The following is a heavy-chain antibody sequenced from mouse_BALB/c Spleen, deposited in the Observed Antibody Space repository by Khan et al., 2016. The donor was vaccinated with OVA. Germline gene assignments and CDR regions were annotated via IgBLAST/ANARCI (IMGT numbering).Heavy chain of an antibody. Sequence: QVQLKQSGAELVRPGASVTLSCKASGYTFTDYEMHWVQQTPVHGLEWIGAIDPETGGTAYNQKFKGKATLTADKSSSTAYMELRSLTSEDSAVYYCTRSDGYYGYFDVWGEGTTVTVSS. V-gene: IGHV1-15*01. CDR3: TRSDGYYGYFDV. CDR2: IDPETGGT. CDR1: GYTFTDYE. D-gene: IGHD2-3*01. J-gene: IGHJ1*01.